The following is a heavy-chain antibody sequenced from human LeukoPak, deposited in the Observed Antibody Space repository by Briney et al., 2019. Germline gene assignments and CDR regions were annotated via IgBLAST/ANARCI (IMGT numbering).Heavy chain of an antibody. D-gene: IGHD3-22*01. CDR1: GYTFTSYY. J-gene: IGHJ6*02. CDR2: INPSGGST. Sequence: ASVKVSCKASGYTFTSYYMHWVRQAPGQGLEWMGIINPSGGSTNYAQKLQGRVTMTTDTSTSTAYMELRSLRSDDTAVYYCARQSGDSSGPQRTYYYYGMDVWGQGTTVTVSS. V-gene: IGHV1-46*01. CDR3: ARQSGDSSGPQRTYYYYGMDV.